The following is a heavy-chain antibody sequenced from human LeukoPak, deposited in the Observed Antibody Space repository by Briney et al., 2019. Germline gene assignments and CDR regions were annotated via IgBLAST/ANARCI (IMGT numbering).Heavy chain of an antibody. J-gene: IGHJ4*02. CDR1: GFTFSSYS. CDR2: ISSSSSYI. CDR3: ARKGLYCSSTSCYDY. V-gene: IGHV3-21*01. D-gene: IGHD2-2*01. Sequence: GGSLRLSCAASGFTFSSYSMNWVRQAPGKGLEWVSSISSSSSYIYYADSVKGRFTISRDNAKNSLCLQMNSLRAEDTAVYYCARKGLYCSSTSCYDYWGQGTLVTVSS.